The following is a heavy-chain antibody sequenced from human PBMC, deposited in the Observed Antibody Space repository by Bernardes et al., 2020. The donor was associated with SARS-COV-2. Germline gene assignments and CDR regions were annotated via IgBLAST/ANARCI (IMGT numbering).Heavy chain of an antibody. CDR3: ARDRVAVAGSTRFDY. V-gene: IGHV4-61*01. CDR2: IYYSGST. CDR1: GGSVSSGSYY. J-gene: IGHJ4*02. D-gene: IGHD6-19*01. Sequence: SETLSLICTVSGGSVSSGSYYWSWIRQPPGKGLEWIGYIYYSGSTNYNPSLKSRVTISVDTSKNQFSLKLSSVTAADTAVYYCARDRVAVAGSTRFDYWGQGTLVTVSS.